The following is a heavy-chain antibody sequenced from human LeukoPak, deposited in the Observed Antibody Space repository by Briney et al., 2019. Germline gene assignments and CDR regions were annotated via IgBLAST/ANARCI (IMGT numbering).Heavy chain of an antibody. CDR1: GFTFSAYH. Sequence: GGSLRLSCAASGFTFSAYHMNWVRQAPGKGLEWISFISSDSGTIYYADSVKGRFTISRNNAANSLYLQMNNLRDEDTAVYYCARRDPFDYWGQGTMVTVSS. CDR2: ISSDSGTI. CDR3: ARRDPFDY. J-gene: IGHJ4*02. V-gene: IGHV3-48*02.